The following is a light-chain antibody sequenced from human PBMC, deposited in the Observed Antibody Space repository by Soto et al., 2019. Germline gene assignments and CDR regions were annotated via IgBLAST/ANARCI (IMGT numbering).Light chain of an antibody. J-gene: IGKJ1*01. Sequence: DIQLTQSPSFLSASVGDRVTITCRASQNIRTYLNWYQQKVGKAPRLLIYAATTLQSGVPSRFSGSGSGTDFTLTISSLQPEDFASYYCQQGNIFPWTFGQGTKVDIK. CDR3: QQGNIFPWT. CDR1: QNIRTY. V-gene: IGKV1-39*01. CDR2: AAT.